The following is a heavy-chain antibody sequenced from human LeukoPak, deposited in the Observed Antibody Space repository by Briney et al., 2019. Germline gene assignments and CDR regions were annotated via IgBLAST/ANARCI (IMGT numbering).Heavy chain of an antibody. CDR1: GFSFGNHA. J-gene: IGHJ4*02. CDR2: ISGSGGST. CDR3: AKDDRIQTRRYSYNY. V-gene: IGHV3-23*01. D-gene: IGHD5-18*01. Sequence: GGSLRLSCAASGFSFGNHAMIWVRQAAGKGLEWVSVISGSGGSTSYADSVKGRFTISRDNSMNTLYLQMNSLRAEGTAVYYCAKDDRIQTRRYSYNYWGQGTLVTVSS.